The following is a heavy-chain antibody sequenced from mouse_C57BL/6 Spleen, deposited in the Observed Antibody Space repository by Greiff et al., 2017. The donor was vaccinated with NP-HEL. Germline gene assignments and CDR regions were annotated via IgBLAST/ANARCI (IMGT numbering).Heavy chain of an antibody. D-gene: IGHD2-4*01. CDR1: GYTFTSYW. CDR3: ARSFYDYDGVFAY. V-gene: IGHV1-69*01. Sequence: QVQLQQPGAELVMPGASVKLSCKASGYTFTSYWMHWVKQRPGQGLEWIGEIDPSDSYTNYNQKFKGKSTLTVDKSSSTAYMQLSSLTSEDSAVYYCARSFYDYDGVFAYWGQGTLVTVSA. CDR2: IDPSDSYT. J-gene: IGHJ3*01.